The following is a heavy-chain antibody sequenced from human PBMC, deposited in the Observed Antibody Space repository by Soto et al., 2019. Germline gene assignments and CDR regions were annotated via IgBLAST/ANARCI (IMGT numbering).Heavy chain of an antibody. V-gene: IGHV3-23*01. CDR3: AKFRVAAIMNDASDI. Sequence: GGSLRLSCVASRFTFSSYAMTWVRQAPGKGLEWVSAISGNGVTTYYTDSVKGRFTVSRDNSKNTLYLQMNSLRAEDTAIYYCAKFRVAAIMNDASDIWGQGTKVTVSS. J-gene: IGHJ3*02. CDR2: ISGNGVTT. CDR1: RFTFSSYA. D-gene: IGHD2-15*01.